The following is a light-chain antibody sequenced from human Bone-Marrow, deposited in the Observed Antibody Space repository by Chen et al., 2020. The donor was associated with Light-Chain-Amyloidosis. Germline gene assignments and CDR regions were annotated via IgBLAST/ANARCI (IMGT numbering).Light chain of an antibody. J-gene: IGLJ2*01. CDR3: QSADSSGTYEVI. CDR2: RDT. Sequence: SYELTQPPSVSVSPGQTARITCSGDDLPTKYAYWYQQKPGQAPVLVINRDTERPSGISERFSGSSAGTTAPLTISGVQAEDEADYHCQSADSSGTYEVIFGGGTKLTVL. V-gene: IGLV3-25*03. CDR1: DLPTKY.